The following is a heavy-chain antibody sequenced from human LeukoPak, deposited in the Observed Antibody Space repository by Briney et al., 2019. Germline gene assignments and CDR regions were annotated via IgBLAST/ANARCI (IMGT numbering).Heavy chain of an antibody. CDR2: ISSSSSTI. CDR3: ARERDRIVVVTGYYYYGMDV. V-gene: IGHV3-48*02. Sequence: QSGGSLRLSCAASGFTFSSYSMNWVRQAPGKGLEWVSYISSSSSTIYYADSVKGRFTISRDNAKNSLYLQMNSLRDEDTAVYYCARERDRIVVVTGYYYYGMDVWGQGTTVTVSS. J-gene: IGHJ6*02. D-gene: IGHD2-21*02. CDR1: GFTFSSYS.